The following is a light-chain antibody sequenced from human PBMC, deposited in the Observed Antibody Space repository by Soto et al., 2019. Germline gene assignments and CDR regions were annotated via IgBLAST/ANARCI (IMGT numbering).Light chain of an antibody. CDR1: QSISSW. J-gene: IGKJ1*01. CDR2: KAS. CDR3: QQYNSYR. V-gene: IGKV1-5*03. Sequence: DIPMTQSPSTLSASVGDRVTITCRASQSISSWLAWYQQKPGKAPKLLIYKASSLESGVPSRFSGSGSGTEFTLTISSLQPDDFATYYCQQYNSYRFGQGTKVEIK.